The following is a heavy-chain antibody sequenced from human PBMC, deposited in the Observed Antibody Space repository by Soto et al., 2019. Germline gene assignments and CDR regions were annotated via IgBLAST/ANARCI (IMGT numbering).Heavy chain of an antibody. V-gene: IGHV2-5*02. CDR3: AHRPSYCIYGHCSSGFDY. J-gene: IGHJ4*02. CDR1: GFSLSTSGVG. D-gene: IGHD2-8*01. Sequence: QITLKESGPTLVKPTQTLTLTCTFSGFSLSTSGVGVGWIRQPPGKALEWLALIYWDDDKRYSPSLKSRLTITKDTSKNQVVLTMTNMDPVDTATYNCAHRPSYCIYGHCSSGFDYWGQGTLVTVSS. CDR2: IYWDDDK.